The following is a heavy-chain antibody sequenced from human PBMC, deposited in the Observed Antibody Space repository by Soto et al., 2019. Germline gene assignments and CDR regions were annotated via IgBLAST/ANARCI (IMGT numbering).Heavy chain of an antibody. CDR3: AKVSEQWLFNFFDY. CDR2: ISGSGVST. V-gene: IGHV3-23*01. Sequence: GGSLRLSCATSGFDFDSQAMTWVRQAPGKGLEWVSTISGSGVSTFYKDSLKGRFTISRDNSKNALYLHMNSLRAEDTAVYYCAKVSEQWLFNFFDYWGQGSLVTVS. D-gene: IGHD6-19*01. J-gene: IGHJ4*02. CDR1: GFDFDSQA.